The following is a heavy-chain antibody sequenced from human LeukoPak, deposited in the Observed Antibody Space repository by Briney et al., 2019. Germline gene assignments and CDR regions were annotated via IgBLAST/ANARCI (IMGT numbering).Heavy chain of an antibody. Sequence: SETLSLTCTVSGGSISSGGYYWSWIRQPPGKGLEWIGEINHSGSTNYNPSLKSRVTISVDTSKNQFSLKLSSVTAADTAVYYCARRSTYYYYGMDVWGQGTTVTVSS. V-gene: IGHV4-39*07. CDR1: GGSISSGGYY. CDR2: INHSGST. J-gene: IGHJ6*02. CDR3: ARRSTYYYYGMDV.